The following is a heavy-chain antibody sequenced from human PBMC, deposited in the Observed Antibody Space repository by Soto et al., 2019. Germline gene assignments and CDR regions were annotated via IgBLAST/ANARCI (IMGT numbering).Heavy chain of an antibody. Sequence: SETLSLTCTVSGGSISSYYWSWIRQPPGKGLEWIGYIYYSESTNYNPSLKSRVIISVDTSNNQFSLRLSSVTATDTAVYYCVRMKTGGSRPVDHWGQGTLVTVSS. CDR1: GGSISSYY. CDR3: VRMKTGGSRPVDH. D-gene: IGHD2-15*01. J-gene: IGHJ4*02. V-gene: IGHV4-59*08. CDR2: IYYSEST.